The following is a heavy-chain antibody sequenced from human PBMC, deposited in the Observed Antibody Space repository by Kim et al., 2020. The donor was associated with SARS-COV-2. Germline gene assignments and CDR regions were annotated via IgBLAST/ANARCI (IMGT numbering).Heavy chain of an antibody. CDR3: AKGEWEDLPGIFDY. D-gene: IGHD1-26*01. V-gene: IGHV3-23*01. J-gene: IGHJ4*02. Sequence: AASVSGRFTISRDNSKSTLYLQMNSLRAEDTAVYYCAKGEWEDLPGIFDYWGQGTLVTVSS.